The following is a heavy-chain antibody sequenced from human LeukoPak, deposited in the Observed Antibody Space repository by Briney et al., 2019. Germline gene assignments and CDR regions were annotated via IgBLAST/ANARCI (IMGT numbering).Heavy chain of an antibody. J-gene: IGHJ4*02. D-gene: IGHD2-15*01. V-gene: IGHV3-53*01. CDR2: ISGGGKT. Sequence: GGSLRLSCAASGFTFTTYSMYWVRQAPGKGLEWVSVISGGGKTYYIDSVKGRFTVSRDASQNTVYLQMSSLRAEDTAVYYCAREKWSHFDSWGQGTLVTVSS. CDR3: AREKWSHFDS. CDR1: GFTFTTYS.